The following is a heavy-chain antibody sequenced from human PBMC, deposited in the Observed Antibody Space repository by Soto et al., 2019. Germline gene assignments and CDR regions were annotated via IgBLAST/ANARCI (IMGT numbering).Heavy chain of an antibody. D-gene: IGHD2-15*01. J-gene: IGHJ5*02. CDR1: GFTFGNAW. Sequence: EVNLVESGGGLVKPGGSLRLSCAASGFTFGNAWIAWVRQAPGKGLEWVGRIKSNSDGGTADSAAPVKGRFTISRDDSQNSLYLQMSGLKTEDTAVYFCATAGYCSGGSCFYSWGPGTLVTVSS. V-gene: IGHV3-15*01. CDR2: IKSNSDGGTA. CDR3: ATAGYCSGGSCFYS.